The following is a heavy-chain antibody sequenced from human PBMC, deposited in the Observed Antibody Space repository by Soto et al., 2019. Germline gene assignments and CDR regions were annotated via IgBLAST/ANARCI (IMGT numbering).Heavy chain of an antibody. CDR2: INHSGST. CDR3: ARGARITIFGVVPKQNYDYYGMDV. J-gene: IGHJ6*01. Sequence: QVQLQQWGAGLLKPSETLSLTCAVYGGSFSGYYWSWIRQPPGKGLEWIGEINHSGSTNYNPSLKSRVTISVDTSKNQFSLKLSSVTAADTAVYYCARGARITIFGVVPKQNYDYYGMDVW. D-gene: IGHD3-3*01. V-gene: IGHV4-34*01. CDR1: GGSFSGYY.